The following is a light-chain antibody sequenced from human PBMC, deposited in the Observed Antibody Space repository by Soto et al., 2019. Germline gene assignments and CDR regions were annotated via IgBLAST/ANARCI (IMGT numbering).Light chain of an antibody. CDR2: DVT. CDR1: ISDVGSYTR. Sequence: QSALTQPPSVSGSPGQSVTISCTGTISDVGSYTRVSWYQLPPGTAPKVLIYDVTNRPSGVPDRFSGSQSGKTASLTISGLQAEDEADYYCSLNTSSSTYVFGTGTKVTVL. J-gene: IGLJ1*01. V-gene: IGLV2-18*01. CDR3: SLNTSSSTYV.